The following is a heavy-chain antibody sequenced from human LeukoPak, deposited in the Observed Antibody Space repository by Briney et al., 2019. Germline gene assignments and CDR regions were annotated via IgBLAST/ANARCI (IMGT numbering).Heavy chain of an antibody. Sequence: SETLSLTCAVYGGSFRDYYWSWIRQPPGKGLEWIGEINHSGSTNYNPSLKSRVTISLDTSKNQFSLKLTSVTAADTAVYYCAKAPYLSTGSWGQGILVAVSS. J-gene: IGHJ3*01. CDR2: INHSGST. D-gene: IGHD3-22*01. CDR1: GGSFRDYY. V-gene: IGHV4-34*01. CDR3: AKAPYLSTGS.